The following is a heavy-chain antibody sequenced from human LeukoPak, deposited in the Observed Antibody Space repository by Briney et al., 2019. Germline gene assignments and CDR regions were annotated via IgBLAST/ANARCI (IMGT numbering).Heavy chain of an antibody. V-gene: IGHV4-34*01. CDR1: GGSFSGYY. D-gene: IGHD1-26*01. Sequence: SETLSLTCAVYGGSFSGYYWSWIRQPPGKGLEWIGEINHSGSTNYNPSLKSRVTISLDTSKNQFSLKLTSVTAADTAVYFCARDTVGATFPGAFDIWGQGTMVTVSS. CDR3: ARDTVGATFPGAFDI. J-gene: IGHJ3*02. CDR2: INHSGST.